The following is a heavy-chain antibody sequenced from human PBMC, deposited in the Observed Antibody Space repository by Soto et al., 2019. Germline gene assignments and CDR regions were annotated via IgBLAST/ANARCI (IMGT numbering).Heavy chain of an antibody. Sequence: PGGSLRLSCSASGFTFSSYSMNWVRQAPGKGLEWVSSISSSSAYIYYADSVKGRFTISRDNAKNSLYLQMNSLRAEDTAVYYCAREIVATPYLDSWGRGTLVTVSS. CDR2: ISSSSAYI. CDR3: AREIVATPYLDS. V-gene: IGHV3-21*01. D-gene: IGHD5-12*01. CDR1: GFTFSSYS. J-gene: IGHJ4*02.